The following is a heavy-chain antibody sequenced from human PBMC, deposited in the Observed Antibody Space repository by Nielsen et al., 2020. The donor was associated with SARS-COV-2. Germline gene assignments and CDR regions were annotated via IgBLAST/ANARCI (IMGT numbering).Heavy chain of an antibody. CDR1: GFTFSSYG. D-gene: IGHD1-26*01. CDR3: ARANSGSYYFGFDY. V-gene: IGHV3-30*03. J-gene: IGHJ4*02. Sequence: GESLKISCAASGFTFSSYGMHWVRQAPGKGLEWVAVISYDGSNRYYADSVKGRFTISRDNSKNTLYLQMNSLRAEDTAVYYCARANSGSYYFGFDYWGQGTLVTVSS. CDR2: ISYDGSNR.